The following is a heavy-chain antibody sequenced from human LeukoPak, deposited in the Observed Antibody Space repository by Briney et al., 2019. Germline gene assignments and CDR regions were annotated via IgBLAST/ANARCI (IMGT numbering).Heavy chain of an antibody. Sequence: GGSLRLSCAASGLTFSIYWMSWVRQAPGKGLEWVANIKQDGSEKYYVDSVKGRFTISRDNAKNSLYLQMNSLRAEDTAVYYCARDFCSSTSCYSGFDYWGQGTLVTVSS. V-gene: IGHV3-7*01. J-gene: IGHJ4*02. CDR3: ARDFCSSTSCYSGFDY. CDR2: IKQDGSEK. CDR1: GLTFSIYW. D-gene: IGHD2-2*01.